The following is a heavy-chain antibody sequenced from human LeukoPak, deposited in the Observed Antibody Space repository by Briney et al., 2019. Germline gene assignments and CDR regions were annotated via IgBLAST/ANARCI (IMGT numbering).Heavy chain of an antibody. Sequence: GGSLRLSCAASGFTFSSYAMSWVRQAPGKGLEWISGISGSGASTYYADSVTGRFTISRDNSRNTLYLQMNSLRAEDTAVYYCARSARDPSSDYWGQGTLVTVSS. CDR3: ARSARDPSSDY. V-gene: IGHV3-23*01. CDR1: GFTFSSYA. CDR2: ISGSGAST. J-gene: IGHJ4*02.